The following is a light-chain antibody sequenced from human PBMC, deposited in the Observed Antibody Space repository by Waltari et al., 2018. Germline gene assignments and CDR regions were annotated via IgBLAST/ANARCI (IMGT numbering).Light chain of an antibody. CDR3: QQYNDWPPIT. CDR2: DAS. V-gene: IGKV3-15*01. J-gene: IGKJ5*01. CDR1: QNINDK. Sequence: EVVMTQSPDTLSVSPGERATLSCKARQNINDKFAWYQQKPGQAPKLLIFDASTRSTGVPARFSGSGSGTDFTLTISSLQSEDFAIYYCQQYNDWPPITFGPGTRLQIK.